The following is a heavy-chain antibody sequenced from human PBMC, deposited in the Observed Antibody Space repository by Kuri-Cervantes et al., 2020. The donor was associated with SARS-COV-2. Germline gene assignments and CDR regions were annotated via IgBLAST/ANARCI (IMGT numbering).Heavy chain of an antibody. V-gene: IGHV3-21*01. D-gene: IGHD6-19*01. CDR3: ARELGSSGWNDAFDI. Sequence: LSLTCAASGFTFSSYSMNWVRQAPGKGLEWVSSISSSSSYIYYADSVKGRFTISRDNSKNTLYLQMNSLRAEDTAVYYCARELGSSGWNDAFDIWGQGTMVTVSS. CDR2: ISSSSSYI. J-gene: IGHJ3*02. CDR1: GFTFSSYS.